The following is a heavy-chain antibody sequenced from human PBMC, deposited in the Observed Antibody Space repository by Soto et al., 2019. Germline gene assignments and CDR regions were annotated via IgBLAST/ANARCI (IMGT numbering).Heavy chain of an antibody. D-gene: IGHD4-4*01. J-gene: IGHJ4*02. V-gene: IGHV1-2*02. CDR3: ALIEMTTIA. CDR2: INPLSGDT. Sequence: AWGKVSRKACGYLFTGLFMHWVRQAPGQGLEKMGWINPLSGDTNYAQEFQGRVTKPKDTSITTAYMELTRLRQDDTALYYCALIEMTTIAWGQGTRVTVSS. CDR1: GYLFTGLF.